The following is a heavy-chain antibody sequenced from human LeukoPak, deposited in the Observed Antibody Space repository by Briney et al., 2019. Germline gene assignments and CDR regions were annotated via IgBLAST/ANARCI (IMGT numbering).Heavy chain of an antibody. J-gene: IGHJ3*02. V-gene: IGHV3-11*01. CDR1: GFTFSDYY. Sequence: KPGGSLRLSCAASGFTFSDYYMSWIRQAPGKGLEWVSYITSSGSTIYYADSMKGRFTISRDNAKHSLFLQLDSLRAEDTAVYYCARIARPAAFDIWGQGTLVIVSS. D-gene: IGHD6-6*01. CDR3: ARIARPAAFDI. CDR2: ITSSGSTI.